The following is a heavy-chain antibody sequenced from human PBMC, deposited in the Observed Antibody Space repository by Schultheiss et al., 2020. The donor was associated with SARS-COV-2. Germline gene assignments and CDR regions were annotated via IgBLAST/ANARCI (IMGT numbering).Heavy chain of an antibody. Sequence: SETLSLTCTVSGGSISSYYWGWIRQPPGKGLEWIGSIYYSGSTNYNPSLKSRVTMSVDTSKNQFSLKLSSVTAADTAVYYCARDSSIAVAGRRWFDPWGQGTLVTVSS. CDR1: GGSISSYY. J-gene: IGHJ5*02. CDR3: ARDSSIAVAGRRWFDP. D-gene: IGHD6-19*01. V-gene: IGHV4-39*07. CDR2: IYYSGST.